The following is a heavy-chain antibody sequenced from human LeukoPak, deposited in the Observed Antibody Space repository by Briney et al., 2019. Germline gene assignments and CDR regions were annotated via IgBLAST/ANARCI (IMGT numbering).Heavy chain of an antibody. V-gene: IGHV3-48*04. CDR1: GFTFSSYS. D-gene: IGHD3-10*01. Sequence: GGSLRLSCAASGFTFSSYSMNWVRQAPGKGLEWVSYISGDGTTIYYADSVKGRFTTSRDNAKNSLSLQMNTLRAEDTAVYYCARDHDAYGPHDYWGQGTLVTVSS. CDR2: ISGDGTTI. J-gene: IGHJ4*02. CDR3: ARDHDAYGPHDY.